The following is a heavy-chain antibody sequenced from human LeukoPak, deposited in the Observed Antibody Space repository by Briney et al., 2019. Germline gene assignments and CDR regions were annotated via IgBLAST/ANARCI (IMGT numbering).Heavy chain of an antibody. J-gene: IGHJ4*02. V-gene: IGHV4-59*08. CDR1: GGSISSYY. D-gene: IGHD1-26*01. Sequence: SGTLSLTCTVSGGSISSYYWSWIRQPPGKGLEWIGYIYHSGSTNYNPSLKSRVSISLDTSKSQFSLRLTSVTAADTAVYYCASLWEYYFDHWGQGAQVTVSS. CDR3: ASLWEYYFDH. CDR2: IYHSGST.